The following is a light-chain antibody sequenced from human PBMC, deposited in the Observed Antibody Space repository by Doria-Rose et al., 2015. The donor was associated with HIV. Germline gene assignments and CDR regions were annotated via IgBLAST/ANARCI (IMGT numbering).Light chain of an antibody. CDR1: QSISNW. Sequence: DIRLTQSPSTLSASVGDRVTITCRASQSISNWLAWYQQKPGQAPKLLIYKASTLQSGVPSRFRGSGSGTEFTLTIKSLQPDDFATYYCQHFDKYFSWTFGHGTKVDIK. CDR3: QHFDKYFSWT. CDR2: KAS. V-gene: IGKV1-5*03. J-gene: IGKJ1*01.